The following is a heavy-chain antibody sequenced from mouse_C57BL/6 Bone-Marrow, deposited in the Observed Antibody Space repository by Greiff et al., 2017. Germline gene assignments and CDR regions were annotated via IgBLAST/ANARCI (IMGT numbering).Heavy chain of an antibody. CDR2: IRSKSNNYAT. CDR1: GFSFNTYA. CDR3: VRVPYGTYAMDY. Sequence: EVQLVESGGGLVQPKGSLKLSCAASGFSFNTYAMNWVRQAPGKGLEWVARIRSKSNNYATYYADSVKDRFTISRDDSESMLYLQMNNLKTEDTAMYYCVRVPYGTYAMDYWGQGTSVTVSS. D-gene: IGHD2-1*01. J-gene: IGHJ4*01. V-gene: IGHV10-1*01.